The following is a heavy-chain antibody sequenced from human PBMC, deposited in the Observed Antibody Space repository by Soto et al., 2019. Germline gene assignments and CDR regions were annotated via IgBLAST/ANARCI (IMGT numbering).Heavy chain of an antibody. CDR3: ARDLNCSGGSCARFDY. V-gene: IGHV4-59*01. J-gene: IGHJ4*02. CDR1: GGSISSYY. D-gene: IGHD2-15*01. Sequence: SETLSLTCTVSGGSISSYYWSWIRQPPGKGLEWIGYIYYSGSTNYNPSLKSRVTISVDTSKNQFSLKLSSVTAADTAVYYCARDLNCSGGSCARFDYWGQGTLVTVSS. CDR2: IYYSGST.